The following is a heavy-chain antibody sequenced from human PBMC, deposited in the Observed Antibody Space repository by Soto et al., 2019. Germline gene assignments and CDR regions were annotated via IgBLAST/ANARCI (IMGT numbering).Heavy chain of an antibody. J-gene: IGHJ4*02. V-gene: IGHV3-30-3*01. CDR1: GFTFSSYA. CDR3: ASSPSSSGFDY. Sequence: PGGSLTLSCAASGFTFSSYAMHWVRQAPGKGLEWVAVISYDGSNKYYADSVKGRFTISRDNSKNTLYLQMNSLRAEDTAVYYCASSPSSSGFDYWGQGTLVTVSA. D-gene: IGHD6-6*01. CDR2: ISYDGSNK.